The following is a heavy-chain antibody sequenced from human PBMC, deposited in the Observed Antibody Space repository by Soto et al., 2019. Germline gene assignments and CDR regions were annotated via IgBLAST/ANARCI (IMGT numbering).Heavy chain of an antibody. J-gene: IGHJ4*02. CDR3: ARDHQLSAVAGVDY. CDR2: ITSSGSTI. Sequence: GGSLRLSCAASGFTFSDYYMSWIRQAPGKGLEWVSYITSSGSTIYYADSVKGRFTISRDNARNSLYLQMNSLRAEDTAVYYCARDHQLSAVAGVDYWGQGTLVTVSS. CDR1: GFTFSDYY. D-gene: IGHD6-19*01. V-gene: IGHV3-11*01.